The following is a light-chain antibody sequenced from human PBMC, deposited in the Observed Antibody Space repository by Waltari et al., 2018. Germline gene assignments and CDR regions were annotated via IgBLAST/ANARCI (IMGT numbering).Light chain of an antibody. Sequence: EIVLTQSPATLSLSPGEGVTLSCRASQTISTYLAWYQQKAGQAPRLLIYDASKRATGIPARFSGSGSGTDFTLTISSLEPEDFALYYCQQRTNWPRTFGQGTKLEIK. J-gene: IGKJ2*02. CDR2: DAS. CDR1: QTISTY. CDR3: QQRTNWPRT. V-gene: IGKV3-11*01.